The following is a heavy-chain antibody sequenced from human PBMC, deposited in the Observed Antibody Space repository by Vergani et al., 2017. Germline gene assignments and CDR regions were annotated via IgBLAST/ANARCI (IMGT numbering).Heavy chain of an antibody. CDR1: GYTFSNYY. J-gene: IGHJ6*02. CDR2: INPSGGHT. V-gene: IGHV1-46*03. CDR3: ARGVVGYYGMDV. D-gene: IGHD2-21*01. Sequence: QVQVVQSGAEVKKSGASVKVSCKTSGYTFSNYYMHWVRQAPGQGLEWMGIINPSGGHTNYAQKFQGRVTMTRDTSTSTVYMELSSLRSEDTAIYYCARGVVGYYGMDVWGQGTTVTVSS.